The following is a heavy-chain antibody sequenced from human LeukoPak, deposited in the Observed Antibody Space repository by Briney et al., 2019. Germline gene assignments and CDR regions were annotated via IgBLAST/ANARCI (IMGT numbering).Heavy chain of an antibody. J-gene: IGHJ5*02. V-gene: IGHV3-30*04. CDR3: ARAQSQWLEHNWFDP. D-gene: IGHD6-19*01. CDR1: GFTFSSYA. CDR2: ISYDGSNK. Sequence: PGRSLRLSCAASGFTFSSYAMHWVRQAPGKGLEWVAVISYDGSNKYYADSVKGRFTISRDNSKNTLYLQMNSLRAEDTAVYYCARAQSQWLEHNWFDPWGQGTLVTVSS.